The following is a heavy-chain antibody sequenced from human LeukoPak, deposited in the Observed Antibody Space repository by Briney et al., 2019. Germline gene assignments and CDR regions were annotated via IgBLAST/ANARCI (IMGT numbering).Heavy chain of an antibody. CDR1: GFTFSSYA. Sequence: PGGSLRLSCAASGFTFSSYAMSWVRQAPGKGLEWVSAFSGSDGSTYYADSVKGRFTISRDNSKNTLYLQMNSLRAEDTAVYYCARAADYYDSSGYYPYYFDYWGQGTLVTVSS. CDR3: ARAADYYDSSGYYPYYFDY. CDR2: FSGSDGST. D-gene: IGHD3-22*01. V-gene: IGHV3-23*01. J-gene: IGHJ4*02.